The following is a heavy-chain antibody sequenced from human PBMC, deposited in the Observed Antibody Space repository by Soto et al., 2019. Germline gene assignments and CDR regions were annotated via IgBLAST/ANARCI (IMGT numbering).Heavy chain of an antibody. J-gene: IGHJ6*02. CDR3: ARDEYYYYGMAV. V-gene: IGHV4-61*01. Sequence: PSETLSLTCAVSGGSVSSGSYYWSWIRQPPGKGLEWIGYIYYSGSTNYNPSLKSRVTISVDTSKNQFSLKLSSVTAADTAVYYWARDEYYYYGMAVWGQGNTVTVSS. CDR1: GGSVSSGSYY. CDR2: IYYSGST.